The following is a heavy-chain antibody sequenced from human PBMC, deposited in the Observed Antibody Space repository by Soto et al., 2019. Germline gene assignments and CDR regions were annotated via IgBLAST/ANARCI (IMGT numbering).Heavy chain of an antibody. J-gene: IGHJ3*02. CDR2: IGTAGDT. CDR3: ARGTRGVPATHAFDI. D-gene: IGHD2-15*01. V-gene: IGHV3-13*01. CDR1: GFTFSSYD. Sequence: GGSLRLSCAASGFTFSSYDMHWVRQATGKGLEWVSAIGTAGDTYYPGSVKGRFTISRENAKNSLYLQMNSLRAGDTAVYYCARGTRGVPATHAFDIWGQGTMVTVSS.